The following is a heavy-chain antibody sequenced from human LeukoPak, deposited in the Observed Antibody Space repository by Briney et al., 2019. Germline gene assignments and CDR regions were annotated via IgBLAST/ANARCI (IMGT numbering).Heavy chain of an antibody. Sequence: GGSLRLSCAASGFTFSSYWMSWVRQAPGKGLEWVVNIKQDGSEKYYVDSAKGRFTISRDNAKNSLYLQMNSLRAEDTAVYYCARGGNDYVWGSYHQGDYWGQGTLVTVSS. J-gene: IGHJ4*02. CDR2: IKQDGSEK. V-gene: IGHV3-7*01. CDR1: GFTFSSYW. CDR3: ARGGNDYVWGSYHQGDY. D-gene: IGHD3-16*02.